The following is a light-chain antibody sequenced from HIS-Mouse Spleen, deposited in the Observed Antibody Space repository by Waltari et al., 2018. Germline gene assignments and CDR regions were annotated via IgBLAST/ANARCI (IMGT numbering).Light chain of an antibody. CDR1: SSDVGGYNY. CDR2: DVS. J-gene: IGLJ1*01. Sequence: QSALTQPRSVSGSPGPSVPISCTGTSSDVGGYNYFSWYQQHPGKAPKLMIYDVSKRPSGVPDRFSGSKSGNTASLTISGLQAEDEADYYCCSYAGSYTGVFGTGTKVTVL. V-gene: IGLV2-11*01. CDR3: CSYAGSYTGV.